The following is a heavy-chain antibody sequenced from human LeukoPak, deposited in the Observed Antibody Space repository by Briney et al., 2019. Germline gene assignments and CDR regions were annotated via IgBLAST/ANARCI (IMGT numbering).Heavy chain of an antibody. J-gene: IGHJ3*02. CDR2: ISSSGSTI. Sequence: GGSLRLSCAASGFTFSSYEMNWVRQAPGKGLEWVSYISSSGSTIYYADSVKGRFTISRDNAENTLYLQMNSLRVEDTAVYYCARPYSSAWANALDIWGQGTMVTVSS. V-gene: IGHV3-48*03. CDR3: ARPYSSAWANALDI. D-gene: IGHD6-19*01. CDR1: GFTFSSYE.